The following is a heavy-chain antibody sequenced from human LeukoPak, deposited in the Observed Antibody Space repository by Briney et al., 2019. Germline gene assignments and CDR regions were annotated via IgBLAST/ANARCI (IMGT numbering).Heavy chain of an antibody. J-gene: IGHJ4*02. V-gene: IGHV4-34*01. Sequence: SETLSLTCAVYGGSFSGYYWSWIRQPPGKGLEWIGEINHSGSTYYNPSLKSRVTISVDTSKNQFSLKLSSVTAADTAVYYCASVNSSGGTFDYWGQGTLVTVSS. D-gene: IGHD6-19*01. CDR2: INHSGST. CDR3: ASVNSSGGTFDY. CDR1: GGSFSGYY.